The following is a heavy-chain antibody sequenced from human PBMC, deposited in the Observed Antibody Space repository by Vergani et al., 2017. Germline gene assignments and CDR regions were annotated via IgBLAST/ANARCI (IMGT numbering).Heavy chain of an antibody. CDR3: ARYSGDSSGSYYYYGMDV. CDR2: IYYSGST. CDR1: GGSISSSSYY. D-gene: IGHD3-22*01. V-gene: IGHV4-39*07. J-gene: IGHJ6*02. Sequence: QLQLQESGPGLVKPSETLSLTCTVSGGSISSSSYYWGWIRQPPGKGLEWIGSIYYSGSTYYNPSLKSRVTISVDTSKNQFSLKLSSVTAADTAVYYCARYSGDSSGSYYYYGMDVWGQGTTVTVSS.